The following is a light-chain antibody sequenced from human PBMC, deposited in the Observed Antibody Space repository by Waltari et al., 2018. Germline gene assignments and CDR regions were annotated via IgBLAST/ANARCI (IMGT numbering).Light chain of an antibody. J-gene: IGLJ3*02. CDR1: RRDAGGYNS. V-gene: IGLV2-14*03. CDR2: DVS. CDR3: SSYTSSSSWV. Sequence: QSALTQPASVSGSPGQSITISCTGTRRDAGGYNSVSWYQQYPGKAPKLMTYDVSNRPSGVSNRFSGSKSGNTASLTISGLQAEDEADYYCSSYTSSSSWVFGGGTKLTVL.